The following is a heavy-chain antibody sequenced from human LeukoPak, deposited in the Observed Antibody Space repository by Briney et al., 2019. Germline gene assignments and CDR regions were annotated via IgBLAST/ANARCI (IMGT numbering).Heavy chain of an antibody. CDR1: GFTFSSYG. CDR3: AELGITMIGGV. V-gene: IGHV3-23*01. J-gene: IGHJ6*04. CDR2: ISGSGGST. Sequence: GGTLRLSCAASGFTFSSYGMSWVRQAPGKGLERVSAISGSGGSTYYADSVKGRFTISRDNSKNTLYLQMNSLRAEDTAVYYCAELGITMIGGVWGKGTTVTISS. D-gene: IGHD3-10*02.